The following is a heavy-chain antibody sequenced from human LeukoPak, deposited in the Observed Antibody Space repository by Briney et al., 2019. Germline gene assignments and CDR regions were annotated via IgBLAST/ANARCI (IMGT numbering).Heavy chain of an antibody. J-gene: IGHJ4*02. CDR2: ISSSSSYI. V-gene: IGHV3-21*01. CDR3: ARDKLEWLLGYFDY. CDR1: GFTVSSNY. Sequence: GGSLRLSCAASGFTVSSNYMSWVRQAPGKGLEWVSSISSSSSYIYYADSVKGRFTISRDNAKNSLYLQMNSLRAEDTAVYYCARDKLEWLLGYFDYWGQGTLVTVSS. D-gene: IGHD3-3*01.